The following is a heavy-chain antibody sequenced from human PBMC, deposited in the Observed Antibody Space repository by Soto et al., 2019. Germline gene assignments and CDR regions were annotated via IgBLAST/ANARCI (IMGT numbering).Heavy chain of an antibody. Sequence: QVQLVQSGAEVRKPGASVKVSCKASGYTFTGYYMHWVRQAPGQGLEWMGWINPIFGTANYAQKFQGRVTITADESTSTADMELSSLRAEDTAVYYCAREGVSFGAPGSEAFDYWGQGTLVTVSS. V-gene: IGHV1-69*01. D-gene: IGHD6-13*01. J-gene: IGHJ4*02. CDR3: AREGVSFGAPGSEAFDY. CDR1: GYTFTGYY. CDR2: INPIFGTA.